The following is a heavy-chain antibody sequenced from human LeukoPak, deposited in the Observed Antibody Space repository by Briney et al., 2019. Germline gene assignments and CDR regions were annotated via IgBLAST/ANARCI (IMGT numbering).Heavy chain of an antibody. CDR3: VVKTTPVAGTRGGFRLDPLSSWFDP. CDR1: GYTFTSYG. V-gene: IGHV1-69*13. J-gene: IGHJ5*02. D-gene: IGHD6-19*01. Sequence: GASVKVSCKASGYTFTSYGISWVRQAPGQGLEWMGGIIPIFGTANYAQKFQGRVTITADESTSTAYMELSSLRSEDTAVYYCVVKTTPVAGTRGGFRLDPLSSWFDPWGQGTLVTVSS. CDR2: IIPIFGTA.